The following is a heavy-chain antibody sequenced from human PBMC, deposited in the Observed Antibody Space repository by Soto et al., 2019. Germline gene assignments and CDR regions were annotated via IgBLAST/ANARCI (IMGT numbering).Heavy chain of an antibody. CDR3: ASHCRPSCSDWVDP. CDR2: IDQSVGIT. J-gene: IGHJ5*02. CDR1: GYRFTSKY. Sequence: QVQLVQSGVEVKKPGASVKVSCKASGYRFTSKYIHWVRQAPGQGLEGMGIIDQSVGITSHAQKFQGRVSMTRDTSTSTVYMELSSLRSEDTAVYYCASHCRPSCSDWVDPWCQGTLVTVSS. D-gene: IGHD2-2*01. V-gene: IGHV1-46*03.